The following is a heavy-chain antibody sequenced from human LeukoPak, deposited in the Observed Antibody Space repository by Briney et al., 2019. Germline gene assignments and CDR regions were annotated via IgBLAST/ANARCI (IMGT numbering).Heavy chain of an antibody. Sequence: GESLKISCKGSGYSFTSYWIGWVRQMPGKGLEWMGIIYPGDSDTRYSPSFQGQVTISADKSISTAYLQWSSLKASDTAMYYCARDYYGSGSYYKGSDAFDIWGQGTMVTVSS. CDR2: IYPGDSDT. CDR3: ARDYYGSGSYYKGSDAFDI. V-gene: IGHV5-51*01. CDR1: GYSFTSYW. J-gene: IGHJ3*02. D-gene: IGHD3-10*01.